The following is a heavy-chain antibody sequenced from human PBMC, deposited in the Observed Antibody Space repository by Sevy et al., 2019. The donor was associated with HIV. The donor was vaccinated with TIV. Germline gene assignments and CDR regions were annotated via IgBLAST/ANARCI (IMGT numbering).Heavy chain of an antibody. D-gene: IGHD3-10*01. Sequence: GGSLRLSCAASGFSFSEHAMHWVRQAPGKGLEWVTLIWHDGSKIYYIDSVKGRFTISRDNSKNTLYLQMNSLRAEDTAVYYCAEGGGFDAFDFWGQGAMVTVSS. CDR2: IWHDGSKI. V-gene: IGHV3-33*06. J-gene: IGHJ3*01. CDR3: AEGGGFDAFDF. CDR1: GFSFSEHA.